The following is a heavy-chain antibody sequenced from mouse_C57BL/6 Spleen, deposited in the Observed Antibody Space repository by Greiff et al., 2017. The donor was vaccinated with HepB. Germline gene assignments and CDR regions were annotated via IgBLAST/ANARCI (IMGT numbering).Heavy chain of an antibody. CDR3: ASGDYDAFAY. CDR2: IRNKANGYTT. V-gene: IGHV7-3*01. Sequence: DVKLVESGGGLVQPGGSLSLSCAASGFTFTDYYMSWVRQPPGKALEWLGFIRNKANGYTTEYSASVKGRFTISRDNSQSILYLQMNALRAEDSATYYCASGDYDAFAYWGQGTLVTVSA. J-gene: IGHJ3*01. D-gene: IGHD2-4*01. CDR1: GFTFTDYY.